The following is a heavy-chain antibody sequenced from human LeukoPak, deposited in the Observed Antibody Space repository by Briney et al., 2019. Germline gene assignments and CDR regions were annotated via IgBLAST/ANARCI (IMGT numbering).Heavy chain of an antibody. V-gene: IGHV4-39*01. CDR2: IYYSGST. CDR1: GCSISSSSYY. Sequence: PSETLTLTCTVSGCSISSSSYYWGWIRQPPGQGLEWIGSIYYSGSTYYNPSLKSRVTISVDTSKNQFSLKLSSVTAADTAVYYCARGSWYFDYWGQGTLVTVSS. CDR3: ARGSWYFDY. D-gene: IGHD1-26*01. J-gene: IGHJ4*02.